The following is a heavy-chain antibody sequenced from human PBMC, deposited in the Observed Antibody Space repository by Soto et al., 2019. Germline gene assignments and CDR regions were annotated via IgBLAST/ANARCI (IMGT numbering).Heavy chain of an antibody. V-gene: IGHV3-23*01. J-gene: IGHJ4*02. CDR2: ISGRADAT. CDR1: GFTFSSYA. D-gene: IGHD2-2*01. Sequence: GSLRLSCAASGFTFSSYAMHWVRQAPGKGLECLSGISGRADATHYAASVKGRFTISRDNSRNTAYLDMKNLRDEDTALYYCGKKIPSCCYPGFDWWGRGTPVTVP. CDR3: GKKIPSCCYPGFDW.